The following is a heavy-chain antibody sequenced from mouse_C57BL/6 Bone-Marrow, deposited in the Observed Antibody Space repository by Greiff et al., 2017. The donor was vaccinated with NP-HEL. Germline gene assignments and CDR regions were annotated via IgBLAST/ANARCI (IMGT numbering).Heavy chain of an antibody. D-gene: IGHD2-4*01. CDR1: GFTFTDYY. CDR3: ARLGDYDEGVWFAY. J-gene: IGHJ3*01. Sequence: EVMLVESGGGLVQPGGSLSLSCAASGFTFTDYYMSWVRQPPGKALEWLGFIRNKANGYTTEYSASVKGRFTISRDNSQSILYLQMNALRAEDSATYYCARLGDYDEGVWFAYWGQGTLVTVSA. CDR2: IRNKANGYTT. V-gene: IGHV7-3*01.